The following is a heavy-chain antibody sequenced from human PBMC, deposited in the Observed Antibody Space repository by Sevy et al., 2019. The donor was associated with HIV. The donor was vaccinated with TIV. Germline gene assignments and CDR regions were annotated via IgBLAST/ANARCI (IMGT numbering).Heavy chain of an antibody. D-gene: IGHD7-27*01. J-gene: IGHJ3*02. Sequence: SETLSLTCAVSGYSISSGYYWGWIRQPPEKGLEWIGSVYHSGSTNYNPSLKSRVTISVDTSKNQFSLKLTSVTAADTAVYYCARLNWGWDAFDIWGQWTMVTVSS. V-gene: IGHV4-38-2*01. CDR3: ARLNWGWDAFDI. CDR2: VYHSGST. CDR1: GYSISSGYY.